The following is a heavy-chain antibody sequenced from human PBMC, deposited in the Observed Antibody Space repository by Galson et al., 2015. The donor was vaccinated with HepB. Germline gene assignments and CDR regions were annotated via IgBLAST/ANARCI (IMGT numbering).Heavy chain of an antibody. V-gene: IGHV3-64D*06. Sequence: SLRLSCAASGFTFSSYAMHWVRQAPGKGLEYVSAISSNGGSTYYADSVKGRFTISRDNSKNTLHLQMSSLRAEDTAVYYCVKGVHYYDSSGYYTPWGQGTLVTVSS. CDR3: VKGVHYYDSSGYYTP. D-gene: IGHD3-22*01. CDR2: ISSNGGST. J-gene: IGHJ5*02. CDR1: GFTFSSYA.